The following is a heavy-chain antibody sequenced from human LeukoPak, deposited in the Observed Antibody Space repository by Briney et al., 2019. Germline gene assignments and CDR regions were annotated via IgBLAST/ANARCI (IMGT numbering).Heavy chain of an antibody. V-gene: IGHV3-21*01. Sequence: GGSLRLSXAASGFTFSGYSMNWVRQAPGKGLEWVSSISSSSSYIYYADSVKGRFTISRDNAKNSLYLQMNSLRAEDTAVYYCAREVVYSNYAFDYWGQGTLVTVSS. CDR1: GFTFSGYS. J-gene: IGHJ4*02. D-gene: IGHD4-11*01. CDR2: ISSSSSYI. CDR3: AREVVYSNYAFDY.